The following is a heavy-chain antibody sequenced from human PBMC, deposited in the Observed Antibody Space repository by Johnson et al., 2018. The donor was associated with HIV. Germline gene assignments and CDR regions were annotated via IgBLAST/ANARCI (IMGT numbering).Heavy chain of an antibody. CDR2: IYSGGST. CDR3: ARSQPEEYSSSSDAFDI. Sequence: VQLVESGGGVVQPGRSLRLSCAASGFTFSSYWMHWVRQAPGKGLVWVSVIYSGGSTYYADSVKGRFTISRDNSKNTLYLQMNSLRAEDTAVYYCARSQPEEYSSSSDAFDIWGQGTMVTVSS. CDR1: GFTFSSYW. D-gene: IGHD6-6*01. V-gene: IGHV3-66*01. J-gene: IGHJ3*02.